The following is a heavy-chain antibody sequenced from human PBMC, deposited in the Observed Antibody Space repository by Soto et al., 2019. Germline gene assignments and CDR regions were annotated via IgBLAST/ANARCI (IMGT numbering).Heavy chain of an antibody. J-gene: IGHJ4*02. Sequence: GGSLRLSCEVSGFTFSTYGMNWVRQAPGKGLEWVSSISSGSSYIYYADSVKGRFTISRDNAKNSVHLQMNSLRAEDTAVYYCVRGKVGSGSYAFDSWGPGTLVTVSS. CDR3: VRGKVGSGSYAFDS. D-gene: IGHD3-10*01. CDR1: GFTFSTYG. CDR2: ISSGSSYI. V-gene: IGHV3-21*06.